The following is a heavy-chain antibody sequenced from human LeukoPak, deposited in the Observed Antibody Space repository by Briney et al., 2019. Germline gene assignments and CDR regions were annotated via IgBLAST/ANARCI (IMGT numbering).Heavy chain of an antibody. V-gene: IGHV4-38-2*02. Sequence: SEPLSLTCNVSGYSISSGYYWGWIRQAPGKGLEWIGSMYHSGSTYYNPSLKSRVTISIDTSKNQFSLKLSSVTAADTAVYYCARENWVFDYWGQGTLVTVSS. D-gene: IGHD7-27*01. J-gene: IGHJ4*02. CDR3: ARENWVFDY. CDR1: GYSISSGYY. CDR2: MYHSGST.